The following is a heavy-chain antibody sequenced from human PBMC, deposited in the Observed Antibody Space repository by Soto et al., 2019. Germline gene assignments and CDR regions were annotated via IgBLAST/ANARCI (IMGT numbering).Heavy chain of an antibody. V-gene: IGHV1-3*01. J-gene: IGHJ6*02. CDR1: GYTFTSYA. D-gene: IGHD3-16*01. Sequence: ASVKVSCKASGYTFTSYAMHWVRQAPGQRLEWMGWINAGNGNTKYSQKFRGRVTITRDTSASTAYMELSSLRSEDTAVYYCARDPGGYVGGRGMDVWGQGTTVTVSS. CDR2: INAGNGNT. CDR3: ARDPGGYVGGRGMDV.